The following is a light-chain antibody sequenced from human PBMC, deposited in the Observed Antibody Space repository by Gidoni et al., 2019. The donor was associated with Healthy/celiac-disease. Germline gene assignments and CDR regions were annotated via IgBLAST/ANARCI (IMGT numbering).Light chain of an antibody. J-gene: IGKJ3*01. CDR1: QSISSY. CDR3: QQSYSTRLT. V-gene: IGKV1-39*01. Sequence: DIQMTQSPSSLSASVGDRVTITCRASQSISSYLNWYQQKPGKAPKLLIYAASSLQSGVPSRFSGSGSGTDFTLTISSLQPEDFATYYCQQSYSTRLTFGPGTKVDIQ. CDR2: AAS.